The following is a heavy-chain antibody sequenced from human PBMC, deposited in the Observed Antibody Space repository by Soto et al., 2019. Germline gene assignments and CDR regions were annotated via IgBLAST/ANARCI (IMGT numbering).Heavy chain of an antibody. CDR2: ISAYNGNT. J-gene: IGHJ6*03. Sequence: ASVKVSCMASGYTFTSYVITWVRQAPGQGLEWMGWISAYNGNTNYAQKLQGRVTITRDTSASTAYMELSSLRSEDTAVYYCARDKKLGDYYYYYYYMDVWGKGTTVTVSS. CDR3: ARDKKLGDYYYYYYYMDV. CDR1: GYTFTSYV. V-gene: IGHV1-18*01. D-gene: IGHD1-26*01.